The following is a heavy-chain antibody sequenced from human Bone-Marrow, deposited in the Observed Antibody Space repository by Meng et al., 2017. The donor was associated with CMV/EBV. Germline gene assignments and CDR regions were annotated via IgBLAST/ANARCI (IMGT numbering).Heavy chain of an antibody. J-gene: IGHJ6*02. CDR3: ARGAYSNYLSHYYYYGMDV. V-gene: IGHV1-2*02. Sequence: ASVKVSCKASGYTFTGYYMHWVRQAPGQGLEWMGWINPNSGDTIYAQKFHGRVTMTRDTSIRTSYMELSRLRSEDTAVYYCARGAYSNYLSHYYYYGMDVWGQGTTVTVSS. CDR2: INPNSGDT. D-gene: IGHD4-11*01. CDR1: GYTFTGYY.